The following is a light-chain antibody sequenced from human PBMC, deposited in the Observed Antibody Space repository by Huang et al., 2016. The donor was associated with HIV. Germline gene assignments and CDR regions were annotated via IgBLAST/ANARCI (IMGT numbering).Light chain of an antibody. V-gene: IGKV3-15*01. CDR3: QQYYNWPWT. CDR1: QYVGTS. CDR2: SVS. Sequence: EIVVTQSPATLSVSPGEGATLSCRASQYVGTSLAWYQQKPGQSPRLVIHSVSTRATGFPARFSGSGSRTEFTLTITSRQSEDCALYYCQQYYNWPWTFGLGTKV. J-gene: IGKJ1*01.